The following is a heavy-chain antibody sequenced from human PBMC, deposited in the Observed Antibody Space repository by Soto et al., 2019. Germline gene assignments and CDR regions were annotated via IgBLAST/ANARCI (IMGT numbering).Heavy chain of an antibody. D-gene: IGHD5-12*01. V-gene: IGHV1-18*01. J-gene: IGHJ4*02. CDR2: ISAYNGDT. Sequence: ASVKVSCKASGYTFTNYGITWVRQAPGQGLEWMGWISAYNGDTHYTQRLQGRVTMTEDTSTDTAYMELSSLRSEDTAVYYCATGRWLRFFDYWGQGTLVTVSS. CDR3: ATGRWLRFFDY. CDR1: GYTFTNYG.